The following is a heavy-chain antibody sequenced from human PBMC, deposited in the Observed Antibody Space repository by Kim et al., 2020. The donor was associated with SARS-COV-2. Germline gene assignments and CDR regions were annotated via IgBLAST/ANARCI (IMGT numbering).Heavy chain of an antibody. CDR1: GGSLSNSNSF. J-gene: IGHJ5*02. CDR3: ARPHCSTTSCLFINYFDP. CDR2: IYYSGTT. D-gene: IGHD2-2*01. Sequence: SETLSLTCNVSGGSLSNSNSFWGWIRQPPGKGLEWIGNIYYSGTTYYNPSLKSRVTISVDTSKSQFSLNLTSVTVADTAVYYCARPHCSTTSCLFINYFDPGGQGIPVTVSS. V-gene: IGHV4-39*01.